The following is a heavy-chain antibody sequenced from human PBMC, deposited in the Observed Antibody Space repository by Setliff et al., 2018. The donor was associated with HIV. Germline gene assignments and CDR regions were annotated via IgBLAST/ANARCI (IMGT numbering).Heavy chain of an antibody. Sequence: PSETLSLACTVSGGSISRGSYYWSWIRQPAGKGLEWIGRIYTNGNTNYNPSLKSRITISLETSRNQFSLRVTSVTATDTAVYYCTRQSPVAGSGAFDIWGQGTMVTVSS. D-gene: IGHD6-19*01. CDR3: TRQSPVAGSGAFDI. V-gene: IGHV4-61*02. CDR2: IYTNGNT. CDR1: GGSISRGSYY. J-gene: IGHJ3*02.